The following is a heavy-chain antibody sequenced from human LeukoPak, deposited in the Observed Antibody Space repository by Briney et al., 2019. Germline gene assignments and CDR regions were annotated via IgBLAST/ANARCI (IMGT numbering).Heavy chain of an antibody. J-gene: IGHJ4*02. CDR3: ARAGYCSGGSCYGLDY. D-gene: IGHD2-15*01. Sequence: GGSLRLSCAASGXTFSSYGMYWVRQAPGKGLEWVGVIWYDGSNKYYADSVKGRFTISRDNSKDTLYLQMNSLRAEDTAVYYCARAGYCSGGSCYGLDYWGQGTLVTVSS. V-gene: IGHV3-33*01. CDR1: GXTFSSYG. CDR2: IWYDGSNK.